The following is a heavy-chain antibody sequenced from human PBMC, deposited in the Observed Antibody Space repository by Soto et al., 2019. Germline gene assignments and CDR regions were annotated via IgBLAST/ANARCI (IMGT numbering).Heavy chain of an antibody. J-gene: IGHJ6*02. CDR2: ISSSSSYI. V-gene: IGHV3-21*01. CDR1: GFTFSSYS. Sequence: GGSLRLSCAASGFTFSSYSMNWVRQAPGKGLEWVSSISSSSSYIYYADSVKGRFTISRDNAKNSLYLQMNSLRAEDTAVYYCARDQYRYGNYYYGMDVWGQGTTVTVSS. CDR3: ARDQYRYGNYYYGMDV. D-gene: IGHD5-18*01.